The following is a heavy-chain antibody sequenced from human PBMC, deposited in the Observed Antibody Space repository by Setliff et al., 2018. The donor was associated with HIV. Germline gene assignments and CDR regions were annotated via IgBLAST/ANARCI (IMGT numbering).Heavy chain of an antibody. CDR1: NASFSRYH. V-gene: IGHV4-34*10. CDR2: INHSGNT. CDR3: ARVGASGVASSMDYHYYMDV. J-gene: IGHJ6*03. D-gene: IGHD2-2*01. Sequence: SETLSLTCAVYNASFSRYHWTWIRQPPGKGLEWVGEINHSGNTIFNPSLKSRVTMSVDTSRTQFSLKLRSVTAADTAVYYCARVGASGVASSMDYHYYMDVWGKGTSVTVSS.